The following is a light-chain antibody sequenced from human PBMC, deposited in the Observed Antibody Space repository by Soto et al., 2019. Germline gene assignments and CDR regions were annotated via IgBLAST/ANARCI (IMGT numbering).Light chain of an antibody. CDR2: GAS. V-gene: IGKV3-20*01. CDR1: QSVSFSY. Sequence: EIVLTQSPGTLSLSPGERATPSCRASQSVSFSYLAWYQQKPGQAPRLLIYGASSRATGIPDRFSGSGSGTDFTLTISRLEPEDFAVYYCQQYGSSPPITFGQGTRLEIK. J-gene: IGKJ5*01. CDR3: QQYGSSPPIT.